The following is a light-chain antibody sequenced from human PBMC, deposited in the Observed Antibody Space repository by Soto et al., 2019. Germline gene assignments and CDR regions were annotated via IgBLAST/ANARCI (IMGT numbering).Light chain of an antibody. CDR3: SSYTIRSTYV. J-gene: IGLJ1*01. Sequence: QSALTQPASVSGSPGQSITISCTGTSSDVGGYNYVSWYQHHPGKAPKLMIFEVSDRPSGASNRFSGSKSGNTASLTISGLQAEDEADYYCSSYTIRSTYVFGTGTKVTVL. V-gene: IGLV2-14*01. CDR2: EVS. CDR1: SSDVGGYNY.